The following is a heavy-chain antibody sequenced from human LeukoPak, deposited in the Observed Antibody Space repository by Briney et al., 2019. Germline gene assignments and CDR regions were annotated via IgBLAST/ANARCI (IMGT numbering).Heavy chain of an antibody. CDR1: GYTFTSYD. Sequence: ASVKVSCKASGYTFTSYDINWVRQATGQGLEWMGWMNPNSGNTGCAQKFQGRVTITRNTSISTAYMELSSLRYEDTAVYYCARGLRIIAAAGRVGQYWFDPWGQGTLVTVSS. D-gene: IGHD6-13*01. CDR3: ARGLRIIAAAGRVGQYWFDP. J-gene: IGHJ5*02. V-gene: IGHV1-8*03. CDR2: MNPNSGNT.